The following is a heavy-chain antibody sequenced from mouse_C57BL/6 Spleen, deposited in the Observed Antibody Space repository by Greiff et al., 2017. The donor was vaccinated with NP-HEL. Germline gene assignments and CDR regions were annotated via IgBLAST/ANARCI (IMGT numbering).Heavy chain of an antibody. V-gene: IGHV1-82*01. CDR3: AREGNWYFDY. D-gene: IGHD4-1*01. CDR1: GYAFSSSW. Sequence: VKLQESGPELVKPGASVKISCKASGYAFSSSWMNWVKQRPGKGLEWIGRIYPGDGDTNYNGKFKGKATLTADKSSSTAYMQLSSLTSEDSAVYFCAREGNWYFDYWGQGTTLTVSS. J-gene: IGHJ2*01. CDR2: IYPGDGDT.